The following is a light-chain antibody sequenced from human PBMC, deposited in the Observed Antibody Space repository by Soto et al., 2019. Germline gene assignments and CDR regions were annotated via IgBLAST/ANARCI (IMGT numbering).Light chain of an antibody. Sequence: QPVLTQSPSASASLGASAKLTCTLSSGHSSYAIAWHQQQPEKGPRYLMKLNSDGSHSKGDGIPDRFSGSSSGAERYLTISSLQSEDEADYYCQTWGTGLLVFGGGTKVTVL. CDR3: QTWGTGLLV. V-gene: IGLV4-69*01. J-gene: IGLJ3*02. CDR1: SGHSSYA. CDR2: LNSDGSH.